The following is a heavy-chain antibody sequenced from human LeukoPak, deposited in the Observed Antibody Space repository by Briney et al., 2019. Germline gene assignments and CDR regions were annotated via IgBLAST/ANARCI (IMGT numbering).Heavy chain of an antibody. Sequence: GASVKVSCTASGYTFTSYGISWVRQAPGQGLEWMGWISAYNGNTNYAQKLQGRVTLTTDTSTSTAYMELRSLRSDDTAVYYCARDLRTGGWFDPWGQGTLVTVSS. V-gene: IGHV1-18*01. J-gene: IGHJ5*02. D-gene: IGHD2-8*02. CDR3: ARDLRTGGWFDP. CDR1: GYTFTSYG. CDR2: ISAYNGNT.